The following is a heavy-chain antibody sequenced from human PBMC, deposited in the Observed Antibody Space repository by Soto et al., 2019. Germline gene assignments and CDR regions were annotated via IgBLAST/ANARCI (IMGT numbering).Heavy chain of an antibody. CDR2: INSDASTT. D-gene: IGHD5-12*01. J-gene: IGHJ4*02. CDR1: GFTFSTSW. Sequence: EVQLVESGGGLVQPGGSLRLSCAASGFTFSTSWMHWVRQAAGKGLVWVSRINSDASTTNYADSVKGRFTISRDNAKNTLHLQIDSLTAEDTAVYYLERGPSCWLGYDYWGPGTLVTVS. CDR3: ERGPSCWLGYDY. V-gene: IGHV3-74*01.